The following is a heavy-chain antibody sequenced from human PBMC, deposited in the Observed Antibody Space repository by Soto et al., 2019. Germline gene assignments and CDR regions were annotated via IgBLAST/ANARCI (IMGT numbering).Heavy chain of an antibody. CDR1: GFSFRNYG. V-gene: IGHV3-9*01. D-gene: IGHD4-17*01. Sequence: PGGSLRLSCAAPGFSFRNYGMHWVRRVPGKGLEWVSGISWHSGTIGYADSVRGRFTISRDNAKNSLYLQMNSLRAEDTAVYYCAREPDDYGDYGPYWGQGTLVTVSS. J-gene: IGHJ4*02. CDR2: ISWHSGTI. CDR3: AREPDDYGDYGPY.